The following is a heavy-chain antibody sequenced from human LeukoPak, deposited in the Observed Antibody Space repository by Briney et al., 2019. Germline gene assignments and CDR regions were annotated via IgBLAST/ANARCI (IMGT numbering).Heavy chain of an antibody. CDR2: IKQDGSEK. Sequence: PGGSLRLSCAASGFTFSSYWMSWVRQAPGKGLEWVANIKQDGSEKYYVDSVKGRFTISRDNAKNSLYLQMNSLRAEDTAVYYCARGGRWLQLRAPGYWGQGTLVTVSS. D-gene: IGHD5-24*01. J-gene: IGHJ4*02. CDR1: GFTFSSYW. V-gene: IGHV3-7*01. CDR3: ARGGRWLQLRAPGY.